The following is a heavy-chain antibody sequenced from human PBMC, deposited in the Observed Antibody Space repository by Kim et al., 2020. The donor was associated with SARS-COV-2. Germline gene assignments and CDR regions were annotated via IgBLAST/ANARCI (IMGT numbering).Heavy chain of an antibody. CDR3: ARGGYSGSFDY. J-gene: IGHJ4*02. Sequence: SETLSLTCSVSDDSLRSSSYYWGWIRQPPGKGLEWIGNIYYRGTTYYNPSFKSRVIISLDTSKTLFSLKLSSVTAADTAVYFCARGGYSGSFDYWGQGTLVTVSS. V-gene: IGHV4-39*07. CDR2: IYYRGTT. CDR1: DDSLRSSSYY. D-gene: IGHD5-12*01.